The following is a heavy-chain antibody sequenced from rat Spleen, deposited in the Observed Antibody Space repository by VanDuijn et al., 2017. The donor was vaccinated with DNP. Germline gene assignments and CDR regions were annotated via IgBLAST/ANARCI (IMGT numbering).Heavy chain of an antibody. Sequence: EVQLVESGGNLVQPGRSLKLSCTASGFTFSDYYMAWVRQAPTKGLEWVAYISFDGGTTYYGDSVKGRFTISRDYARSTLYLQGDSLRSEDTATYYCVRPLGYSSYGFAYWGQGTLVIVSS. J-gene: IGHJ3*01. CDR2: ISFDGGTT. D-gene: IGHD1-2*01. CDR1: GFTFSDYY. CDR3: VRPLGYSSYGFAY. V-gene: IGHV5-25*01.